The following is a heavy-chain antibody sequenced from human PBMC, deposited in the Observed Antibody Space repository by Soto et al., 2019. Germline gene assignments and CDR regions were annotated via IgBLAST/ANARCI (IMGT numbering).Heavy chain of an antibody. CDR1: GFTFRNYA. V-gene: IGHV3-23*01. CDR2: ISDK. Sequence: PGGSLRLSCAASGFTFRNYAMSWVRQAPGKGLEWVSSISDKYYADSVKGQFTISRDNSKNTLYLQMNSLRAEDTAVYYCATLGYCSGGSCYPPGPNDYWGQGTLVTVSS. CDR3: ATLGYCSGGSCYPPGPNDY. J-gene: IGHJ4*02. D-gene: IGHD2-15*01.